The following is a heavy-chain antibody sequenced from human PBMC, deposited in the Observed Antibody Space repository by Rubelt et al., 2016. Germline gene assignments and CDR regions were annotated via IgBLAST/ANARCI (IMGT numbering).Heavy chain of an antibody. V-gene: IGHV4-34*01. J-gene: IGHJ5*02. Sequence: QVQLQQWGAGLLKPSETLSLTCAVYGGSFSGYYWSWIRQPPGKGLEWIGEINHSGSTNYNPSLRSRVTISVDTSKNQFSLKLSSVTAADTAVYYCARDLKPWDIGLDLWGQGTLVTVSS. CDR3: ARDLKPWDIGLDL. D-gene: IGHD5-12*01. CDR2: INHSGST. CDR1: GGSFSGYY.